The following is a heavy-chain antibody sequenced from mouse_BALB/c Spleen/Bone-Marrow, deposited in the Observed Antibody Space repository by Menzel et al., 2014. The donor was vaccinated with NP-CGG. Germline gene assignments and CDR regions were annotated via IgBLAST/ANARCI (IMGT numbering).Heavy chain of an antibody. D-gene: IGHD1-1*01. CDR1: GYTFTSYY. J-gene: IGHJ4*01. Sequence: QVQLKESGPELVKPGASVRISCKASGYTFTSYYIHWVKQRPGQGLEWIGWIYPGNVNNKYNEKLKGKSTLTADKSSSTAYMQLSSLTSEDSAVYFCARFYYGSSYAMDYWGQGTPVTVSS. V-gene: IGHV1S56*01. CDR2: IYPGNVNN. CDR3: ARFYYGSSYAMDY.